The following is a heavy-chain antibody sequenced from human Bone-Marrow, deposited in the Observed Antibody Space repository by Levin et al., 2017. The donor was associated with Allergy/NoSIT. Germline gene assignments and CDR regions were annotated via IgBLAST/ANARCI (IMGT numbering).Heavy chain of an antibody. D-gene: IGHD7-27*01. CDR3: AQTYRIGLGTEH. J-gene: IGHJ4*02. V-gene: IGHV2-5*02. Sequence: SGPTLVKPTQTLTLTCTFSGFSLSNSGVGVGWIRQPPGKALEWLALIYWDGDKRYKSSLKSRLTITKDTSKHQVVLTMTNMEHLDTATYYRAQTYRIGLGTEHWGQGTLVSVSS. CDR2: IYWDGDK. CDR1: GFSLSNSGVG.